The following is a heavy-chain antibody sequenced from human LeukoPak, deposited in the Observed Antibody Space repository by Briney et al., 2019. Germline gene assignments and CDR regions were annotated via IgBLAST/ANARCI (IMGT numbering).Heavy chain of an antibody. CDR3: AELGITMIGGV. V-gene: IGHV3-48*03. CDR2: ISSSGSTI. J-gene: IGHJ6*04. Sequence: GGSLRLSCAASGFTFSSYEMNWVRQAAGKGLKWVSYISSSGSTIYYADSVKGRFTISRDNAKNSLYLEMNSLRAEDTAVYYCAELGITMIGGVWGKGTTVTISS. CDR1: GFTFSSYE. D-gene: IGHD3-10*02.